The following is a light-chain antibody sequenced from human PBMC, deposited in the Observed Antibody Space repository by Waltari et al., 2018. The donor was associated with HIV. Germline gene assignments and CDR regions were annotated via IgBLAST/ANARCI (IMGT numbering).Light chain of an antibody. CDR3: CSYAGSSTGV. CDR1: SSDVGSYNL. J-gene: IGLJ2*01. CDR2: EVS. V-gene: IGLV2-23*02. Sequence: SALTQPASVSGSPGQSITISCTGTSSDVGSYNLVSWYQQHPGKAPKFMIYEVSKRPSGVSNRFSGSKSGNTASLTISGLQAEDEADYYCCSYAGSSTGVFGGGTKLTVL.